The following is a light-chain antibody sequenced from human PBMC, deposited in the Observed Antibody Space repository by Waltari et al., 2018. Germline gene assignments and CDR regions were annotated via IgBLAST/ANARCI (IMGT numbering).Light chain of an antibody. V-gene: IGKV4-1*01. Sequence: DIVMTQSPDSLAVSLGERATINCKSSQSVLYSSNNNNYLAWYQQKPGQSPKLLIYWASTRESGVPDRFSGSGSGADFTLTISTLQAEDVAVYYCQQSYSPPFSFGGGTKVEIK. CDR1: QSVLYSSNNNNY. CDR2: WAS. J-gene: IGKJ4*01. CDR3: QQSYSPPFS.